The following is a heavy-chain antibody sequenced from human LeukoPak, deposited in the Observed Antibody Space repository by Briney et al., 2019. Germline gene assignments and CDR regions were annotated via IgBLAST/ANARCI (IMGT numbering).Heavy chain of an antibody. Sequence: LSLTCAVSGGSILSTNWWSWVRPPPGKGLEWIGEVHLSGASNYNPSLKSRVNMSIDKSRNHLSLELTSVTAADTAIYYCARESGAFSPFGFWGQGTLVTVSX. CDR3: ARESGAFSPFGF. D-gene: IGHD1-26*01. V-gene: IGHV4-4*02. CDR1: GGSILSTNW. CDR2: VHLSGAS. J-gene: IGHJ4*02.